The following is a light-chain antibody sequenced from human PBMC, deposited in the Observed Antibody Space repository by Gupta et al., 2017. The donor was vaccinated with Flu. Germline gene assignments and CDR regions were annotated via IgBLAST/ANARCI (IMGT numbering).Light chain of an antibody. J-gene: IGLJ1*01. CDR3: WSYAGSNTFDV. Sequence: QPALTQPASVSGSPGQSIAFSCTGTSCDVGSYNLVSWYQHHQGKAPKLRRWEGSKRPSGVSDRFAGSKSGNTASLTISGLQAEDEADYYCWSYAGSNTFDVFGTGTKVTGL. CDR1: SCDVGSYNL. CDR2: EGS. V-gene: IGLV2-23*03.